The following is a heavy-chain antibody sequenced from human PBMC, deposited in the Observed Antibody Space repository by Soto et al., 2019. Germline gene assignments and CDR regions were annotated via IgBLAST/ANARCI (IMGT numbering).Heavy chain of an antibody. CDR2: TYYRSKWYN. CDR3: ARGVEAAWFSYGSGSYRFSSGFAP. J-gene: IGHJ5*02. D-gene: IGHD3-10*01. V-gene: IGHV6-1*01. Sequence: QVQLQQSGPGLVKPSQTLSLTCAISGDSVSSNSAAWNWIRQSPSRGLEWLGRTYYRSKWYNDYAVSVKSRITINHDTAKNQFSLQLNSVTPEDTAVYYCARGVEAAWFSYGSGSYRFSSGFAPWGQGTLVTVSS. CDR1: GDSVSSNSAA.